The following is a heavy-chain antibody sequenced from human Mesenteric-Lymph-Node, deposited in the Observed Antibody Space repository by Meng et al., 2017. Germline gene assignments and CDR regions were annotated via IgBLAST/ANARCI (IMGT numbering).Heavy chain of an antibody. Sequence: GESLKISCAASGFTFSSYAMHWVRQAPGKGLEWVAVISYDGSNKYYADSVKGRFTISRDNSKNTLYLQMNSLRADDTAVYYCAKDRSADYRDYAWVWGQGTTVTVSS. D-gene: IGHD4-17*01. J-gene: IGHJ6*02. V-gene: IGHV3-30*07. CDR3: AKDRSADYRDYAWV. CDR2: ISYDGSNK. CDR1: GFTFSSYA.